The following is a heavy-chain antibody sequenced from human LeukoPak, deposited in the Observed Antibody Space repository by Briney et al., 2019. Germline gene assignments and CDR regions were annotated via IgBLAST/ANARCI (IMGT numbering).Heavy chain of an antibody. Sequence: SETLSLTCTVSGDSISTYYWSWIRQPPGKGLEWIGYIYHSGTTYYNPSLKGRVTISVDTSKNQFSLKLSSVTAADTAMYYCARMWDSRYTYGFRYFDVWGRGTLVTVSS. CDR1: GDSISTYY. D-gene: IGHD5-18*01. CDR2: IYHSGTT. V-gene: IGHV4-4*08. CDR3: ARMWDSRYTYGFRYFDV. J-gene: IGHJ2*01.